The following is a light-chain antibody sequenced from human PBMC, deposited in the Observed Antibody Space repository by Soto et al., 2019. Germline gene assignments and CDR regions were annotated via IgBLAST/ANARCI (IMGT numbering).Light chain of an antibody. CDR1: SSDIGSYDL. J-gene: IGLJ1*01. CDR2: EVT. V-gene: IGLV2-23*02. CDR3: CSFADFTYV. Sequence: QYTLTQAAAVSGCPGQSITISCTGTSSDIGSYDLVSWYQQHPGTAPKLIIYEVTKRPSGVSTRFSGSKSGNTASLTISGLQAVDEADYYCCSFADFTYVFGTGTKVTVL.